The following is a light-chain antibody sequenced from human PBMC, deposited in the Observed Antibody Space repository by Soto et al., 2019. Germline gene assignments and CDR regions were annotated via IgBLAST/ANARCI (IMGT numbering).Light chain of an antibody. CDR3: QQYNNWPPVT. Sequence: EIVMMQSPATLSVSPGERVTLSCRASQSVSRNLAWYQQKSGQAPRLLIYGASTRATGIPARFSGSGSGTEFTLIISSLQSEDFAIYYCQQYNNWPPVTFGQGKRLEIK. CDR1: QSVSRN. CDR2: GAS. J-gene: IGKJ5*01. V-gene: IGKV3-15*01.